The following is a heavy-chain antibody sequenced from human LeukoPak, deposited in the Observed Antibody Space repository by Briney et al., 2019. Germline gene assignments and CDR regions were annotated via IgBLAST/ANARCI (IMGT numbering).Heavy chain of an antibody. Sequence: GGSLRLSCAASGFTFSSYGMHWVRQAPGKGLEWVAVISYDGSNKYYADSVKGRFTISRENSKNTLHLQMNSLRTEDTAVYYCAKDHYYYDSGIYFMHYFDYWGQGTLVTVSS. CDR2: ISYDGSNK. CDR3: AKDHYYYDSGIYFMHYFDY. V-gene: IGHV3-30*18. J-gene: IGHJ4*02. D-gene: IGHD3-10*01. CDR1: GFTFSSYG.